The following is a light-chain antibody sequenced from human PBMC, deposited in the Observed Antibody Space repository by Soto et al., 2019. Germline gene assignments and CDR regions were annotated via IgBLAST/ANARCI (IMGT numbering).Light chain of an antibody. CDR2: DAS. Sequence: DIKMNQSPSSLSASVGDRVTVTCQASQDISNRLNWYQQKPGKAPKLLIYDASNLETGVPSRFSGSRSGTDFKFIISSLQPEDVATYYCQQYDNLPITFAQGTRLEIK. V-gene: IGKV1-33*01. CDR3: QQYDNLPIT. CDR1: QDISNR. J-gene: IGKJ5*01.